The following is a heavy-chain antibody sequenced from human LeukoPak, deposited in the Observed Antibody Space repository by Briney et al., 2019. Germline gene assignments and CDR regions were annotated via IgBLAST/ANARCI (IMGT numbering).Heavy chain of an antibody. V-gene: IGHV3-53*01. J-gene: IGHJ4*02. CDR2: IYSGGST. D-gene: IGHD6-13*01. Sequence: GGSLRLSCAASGFTFSSYSMSWVRQAPGKGLEWVSVIYSGGSTYYADSVKGRFTISRDNSKNTLYLQMNSLRAEDTAVYYCARGGSSWYAGSIHFDYWGQGTLVTVSS. CDR3: ARGGSSWYAGSIHFDY. CDR1: GFTFSSYS.